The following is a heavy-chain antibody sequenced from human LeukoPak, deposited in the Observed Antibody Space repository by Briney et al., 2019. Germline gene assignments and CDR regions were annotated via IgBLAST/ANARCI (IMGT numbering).Heavy chain of an antibody. CDR3: ARELRYSSADSCYSCDY. CDR2: IFYDGAT. V-gene: IGHV4-39*07. CDR1: GVSISNSNYF. J-gene: IGHJ4*02. D-gene: IGHD2-15*01. Sequence: SETLSLTCTVSGVSISNSNYFWAWIRQPPGKGLEWIGTIFYDGATQYNPSLKSRVTMFLDTSKNQFSLKMSSVTAADTAFYYCARELRYSSADSCYSCDYWGRGSLVTVSS.